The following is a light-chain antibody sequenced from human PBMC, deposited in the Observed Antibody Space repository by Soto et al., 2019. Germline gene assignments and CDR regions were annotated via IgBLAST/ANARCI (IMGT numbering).Light chain of an antibody. J-gene: IGKJ1*01. Sequence: EIVMTQSPGTLSVSPGERATLSCRASQSVSSNLAWYQQKPGQAPSLLIYDASTRATGIPARFSGSGSGTEFALTISSLQAEDFAVYYCQQYNNWPRTFGQGTKVEIK. V-gene: IGKV3-15*01. CDR1: QSVSSN. CDR2: DAS. CDR3: QQYNNWPRT.